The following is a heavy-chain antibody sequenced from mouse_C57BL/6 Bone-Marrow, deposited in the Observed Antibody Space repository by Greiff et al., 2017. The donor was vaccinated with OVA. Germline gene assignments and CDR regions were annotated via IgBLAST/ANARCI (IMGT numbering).Heavy chain of an antibody. V-gene: IGHV1-4*01. CDR2: INPSSGYT. D-gene: IGHD2-4*01. Sequence: VQLQQSGAELARPGASVKMSCKASGYTFTSYTMHWVKQRPGQGLEWIGYINPSSGYTKYNQKFKDKATLTADKSSSTAYMQLSSLTAEDSAVYYCARYDYDWYVDVWGTGTTVTVSS. J-gene: IGHJ1*03. CDR1: GYTFTSYT. CDR3: ARYDYDWYVDV.